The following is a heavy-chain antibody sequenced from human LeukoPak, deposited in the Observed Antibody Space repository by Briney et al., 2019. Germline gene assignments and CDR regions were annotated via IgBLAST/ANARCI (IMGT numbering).Heavy chain of an antibody. J-gene: IGHJ6*03. D-gene: IGHD5-12*01. Sequence: SETLSLTCTVSGGSISSYYWSWVRQPPGKGLEWIGYIYYSGSTNYNPSLKSRVTISVDTSKNQFSLKLSSVTAADTAVYYCARVVYSGYDFRGAMDVWGKGTTVTVSS. V-gene: IGHV4-59*01. CDR2: IYYSGST. CDR1: GGSISSYY. CDR3: ARVVYSGYDFRGAMDV.